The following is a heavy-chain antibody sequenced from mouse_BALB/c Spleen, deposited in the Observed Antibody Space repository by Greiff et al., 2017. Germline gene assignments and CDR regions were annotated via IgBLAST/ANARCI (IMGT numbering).Heavy chain of an antibody. CDR3: ARTCGYVGIAY. CDR1: GYSITSDYA. Sequence: EVKLMESGPGLVKPSQSLSLTCTVTGYSITSDYAWNWIRQFPGNKLEWMGYISYSGSTSYNPSLKSRISITRDTSKNQFFLQLNSVTTEDTATYYCARTCGYVGIAYWGQGTLVTVSA. V-gene: IGHV3-2*02. J-gene: IGHJ3*01. D-gene: IGHD1-2*01. CDR2: ISYSGST.